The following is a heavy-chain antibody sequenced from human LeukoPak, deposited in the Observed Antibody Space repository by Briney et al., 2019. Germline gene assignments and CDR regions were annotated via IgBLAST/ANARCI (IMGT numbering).Heavy chain of an antibody. CDR1: GYTFTGY. Sequence: ASVKDSCKASGYTFTGYWHWVRQAPGHGLEWMGRINPNSGGTDYAQNFQGRVTMTRDTSISTAYMELSSLRSDDTAVYYCARFLSGSHDAFDIWGQGTMVTVSS. D-gene: IGHD1-26*01. CDR3: ARFLSGSHDAFDI. V-gene: IGHV1-2*06. CDR2: INPNSGGT. J-gene: IGHJ3*02.